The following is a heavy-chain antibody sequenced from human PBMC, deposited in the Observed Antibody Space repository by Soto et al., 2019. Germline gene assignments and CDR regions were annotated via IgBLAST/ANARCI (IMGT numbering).Heavy chain of an antibody. D-gene: IGHD3-22*01. CDR1: GFTFSSYA. CDR2: ISYDGSNK. J-gene: IGHJ4*02. CDR3: AKEEGITMIVVVIDY. V-gene: IGHV3-30*04. Sequence: GGSLRLSCAASGFTFSSYAMHWVRQAPGKGLEWVAVISYDGSNKYYADSVKGRFTISRDNSKNTLYLQMNSLRAEDTAVYYCAKEEGITMIVVVIDYWGQGTLVTVSS.